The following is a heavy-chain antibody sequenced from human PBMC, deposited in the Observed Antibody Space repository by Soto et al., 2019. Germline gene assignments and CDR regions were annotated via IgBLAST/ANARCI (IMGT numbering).Heavy chain of an antibody. D-gene: IGHD6-13*01. CDR1: GGSFSGYY. CDR2: INHSGST. Sequence: SETLSLTCAVYGGSFSGYYWSWIRQPPGKGLEWIGEINHSGSTNYNPSLKSRVTISVDTSKNQFSLKLSSVTAADTAVYYCARVARIAAAGTFYYGMDVWGQGTTVT. CDR3: ARVARIAAAGTFYYGMDV. J-gene: IGHJ6*02. V-gene: IGHV4-34*01.